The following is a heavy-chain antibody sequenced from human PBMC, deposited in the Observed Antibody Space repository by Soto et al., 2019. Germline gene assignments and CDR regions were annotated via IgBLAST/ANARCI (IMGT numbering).Heavy chain of an antibody. CDR3: AAEVGFGPLFDY. V-gene: IGHV4-31*03. D-gene: IGHD3-3*01. J-gene: IGHJ4*02. CDR2: ISYSGST. CDR1: GGSISSGGYY. Sequence: QVQLQESGPGLVKPSQTLSLTCTVSGGSISSGGYYWSWIRQHPGKGLEYIGYISYSGSTYYNPSLKSRVTISVDTSKNQVSLKLSSVTAADTAVYYCAAEVGFGPLFDYWGQGTLVTVSS.